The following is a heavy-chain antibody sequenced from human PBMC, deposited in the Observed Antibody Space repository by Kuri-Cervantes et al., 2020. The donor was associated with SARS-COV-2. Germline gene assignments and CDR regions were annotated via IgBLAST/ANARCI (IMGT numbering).Heavy chain of an antibody. CDR1: GGTFSSYA. CDR3: ARDTVLYCSSTSCYEHGMDV. J-gene: IGHJ6*02. CDR2: IIPIFGTA. V-gene: IGHV1-69*13. Sequence: SVKVSCKASGGTFSSYAISWVRQAPGQGLEWMGGIIPIFGTANYAQKFQGRVTITADESTSTAYMELSSLRSEDTAVYYCARDTVLYCSSTSCYEHGMDVWGQGTMVTVSS. D-gene: IGHD2-2*01.